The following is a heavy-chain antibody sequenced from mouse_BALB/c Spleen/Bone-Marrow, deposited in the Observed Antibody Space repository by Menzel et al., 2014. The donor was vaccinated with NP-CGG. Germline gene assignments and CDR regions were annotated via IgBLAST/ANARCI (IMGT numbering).Heavy chain of an antibody. CDR2: VDPTNGNP. V-gene: IGHV14-3*02. D-gene: IGHD2-3*01. Sequence: VVESGTSVKLSCTASGFNIKDTHLHWVQQRPEQGLEWIGRVDPTNGNPKYDPKFQGKATITVDTSSNTAYLQLSSLTSEDTAVYYCASYDGSRFAYWGQGTLVTVSA. CDR1: GFNIKDTH. CDR3: ASYDGSRFAY. J-gene: IGHJ3*01.